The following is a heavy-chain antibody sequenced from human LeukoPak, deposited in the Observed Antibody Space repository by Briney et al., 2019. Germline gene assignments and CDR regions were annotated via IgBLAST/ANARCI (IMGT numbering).Heavy chain of an antibody. Sequence: SVKVSCKASGGTFSSNAITWVRQAPGQGLEWMGRIIPINAITNYAQKFQGRVTIIADKSTYTACMELSSLRSEDTAVYYCATDHRSEQQLERLHWFDPWGQGTLVTVSS. CDR3: ATDHRSEQQLERLHWFDP. J-gene: IGHJ5*02. CDR1: GGTFSSNA. CDR2: IIPINAIT. V-gene: IGHV1-69*04. D-gene: IGHD6-13*01.